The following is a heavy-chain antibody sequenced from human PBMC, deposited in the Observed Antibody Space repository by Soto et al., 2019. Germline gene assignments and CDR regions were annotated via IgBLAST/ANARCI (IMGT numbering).Heavy chain of an antibody. CDR2: ISSSSSTI. D-gene: IGHD3-22*01. J-gene: IGHJ6*02. CDR1: GFTFSSYS. CDR3: ARQKDSSGYYYYYYGMDV. Sequence: EVQLVESGGGLVQPGGSLRLSCAASGFTFSSYSMNWVRQAPGKGLEWVSYISSSSSTIYQADSVKGRFTISRDNAKNSLSLQMNSLRDEDTAVYYCARQKDSSGYYYYYYGMDVWGQGTTVTVSS. V-gene: IGHV3-48*02.